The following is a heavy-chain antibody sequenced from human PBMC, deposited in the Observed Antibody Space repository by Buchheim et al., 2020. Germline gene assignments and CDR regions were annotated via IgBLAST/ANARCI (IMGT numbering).Heavy chain of an antibody. J-gene: IGHJ6*02. CDR2: ISSSSSYI. V-gene: IGHV3-21*01. D-gene: IGHD3-10*01. CDR1: GFTFSSDS. Sequence: EVPLVESGGGLVKPGGSLRLSCAASGFTFSSDSMNWVRQAPGKGLEWVSSISSSSSYIYYADSVKGRFTISRDNAQNSMCLQMNSLRAEDTAVYYCARDLRGGYYYYGMDVWGQGTT. CDR3: ARDLRGGYYYYGMDV.